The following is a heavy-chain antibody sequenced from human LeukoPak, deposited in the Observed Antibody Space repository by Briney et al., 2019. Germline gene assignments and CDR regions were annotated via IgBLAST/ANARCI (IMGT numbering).Heavy chain of an antibody. Sequence: SETLSLTCTVSGGSISSYYWSWIRQPAGKGLEWIGRIYTSGSTNYNPSLKSRVTMSVDTSKNQFSLKLTSVTAADTAVYYCARLAVITTFDWFDPWGQGTLVTVSS. CDR2: IYTSGST. CDR3: ARLAVITTFDWFDP. V-gene: IGHV4-4*07. D-gene: IGHD3-22*01. J-gene: IGHJ5*02. CDR1: GGSISSYY.